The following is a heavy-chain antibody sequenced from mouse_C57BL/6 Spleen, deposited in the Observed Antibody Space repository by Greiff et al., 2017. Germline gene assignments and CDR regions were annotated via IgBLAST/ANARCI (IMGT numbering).Heavy chain of an antibody. Sequence: EVQLQQSGPELVKPGASVKIPCKASGYTFTDYNMDWVKQSHGKSLERIGDINPNNGGTIYNQKFKGKATLTVDKSSSTAYMELRSLTSEDTAVYYCARDSSGSRAMDYWCQGASVTVSS. CDR2: INPNNGGT. D-gene: IGHD3-2*02. CDR3: ARDSSGSRAMDY. CDR1: GYTFTDYN. J-gene: IGHJ4*01. V-gene: IGHV1-18*01.